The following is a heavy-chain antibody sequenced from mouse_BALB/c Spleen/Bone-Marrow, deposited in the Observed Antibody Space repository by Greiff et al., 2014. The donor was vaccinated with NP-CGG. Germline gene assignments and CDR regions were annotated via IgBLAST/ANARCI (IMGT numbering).Heavy chain of an antibody. V-gene: IGHV1-67*01. J-gene: IGHJ3*01. CDR3: ARGNRYDGAWFAY. CDR1: GYPFTDYA. D-gene: IGHD2-14*01. Sequence: QVQLQQSGPELVRPGVSVKISCKGSGYPFTDYAMHWVKQSHAKSLEWIGVISTYSGNTNYNQKFKGKATMTVDKSSSTAYMELARLTSEDSAIYYCARGNRYDGAWFAYWGQGTLVTVSA. CDR2: ISTYSGNT.